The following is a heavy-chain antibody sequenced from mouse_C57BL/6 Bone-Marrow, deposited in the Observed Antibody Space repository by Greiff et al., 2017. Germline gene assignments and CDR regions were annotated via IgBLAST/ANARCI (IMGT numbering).Heavy chain of an antibody. D-gene: IGHD1-1*01. CDR1: GFTFSSYG. J-gene: IGHJ2*01. CDR3: ARLYGSSPYYFDY. Sequence: DVQLQESGGDLVKPGGSLKLSCAASGFTFSSYGMSWVRQTPDKRLEWVATISSGGSYTYYPDSVKGRFTISRDNAKNTLYLQMSSLKSEDTAMYYCARLYGSSPYYFDYWGQGTTLTVSS. CDR2: ISSGGSYT. V-gene: IGHV5-6*01.